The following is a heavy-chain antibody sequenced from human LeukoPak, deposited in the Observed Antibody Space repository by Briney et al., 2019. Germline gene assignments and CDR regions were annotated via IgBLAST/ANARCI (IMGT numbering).Heavy chain of an antibody. CDR2: IYPSGST. J-gene: IGHJ4*02. CDR3: ARENSGGYRQFDF. D-gene: IGHD1-26*01. Sequence: AETLSLTCTVSGDSISSYYWTWIRQPAGKGLEWVGRIYPSGSTNYNPSLKSRVTMSVDTSKNQFSLKLNSVTAADTAEYYCARENSGGYRQFDFWGQGTLVTVSS. V-gene: IGHV4-4*07. CDR1: GDSISSYY.